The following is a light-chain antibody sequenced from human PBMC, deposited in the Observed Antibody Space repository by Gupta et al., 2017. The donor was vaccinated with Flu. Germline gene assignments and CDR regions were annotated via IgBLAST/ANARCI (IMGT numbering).Light chain of an antibody. V-gene: IGLV2-23*01. CDR3: CSYTTADTHV. CDR2: EAT. Sequence: QSALTQPASVSGSPGQSITISCTGTNSDVGNYNVVSWYQQHPGKPPTLILCEATKRASGISDRFSGSKSGNTAPLTISGLQAEDEADYYCCSYTTADTHVFGTGTKVTVL. J-gene: IGLJ1*01. CDR1: NSDVGNYNV.